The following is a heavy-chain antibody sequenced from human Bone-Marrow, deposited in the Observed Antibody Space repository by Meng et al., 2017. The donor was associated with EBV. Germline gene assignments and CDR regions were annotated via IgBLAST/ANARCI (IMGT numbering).Heavy chain of an antibody. CDR1: GGSFGGYY. V-gene: IGHV4-34*02. CDR3: AFQSGLRGPIN. CDR2: INHSGAT. J-gene: IGHJ4*02. Sequence: VELQQWGAGLLKPSETLSLTCAVYGGSFGGYYLTWTLQPPGKGLEWIGEINHSGATNYNPSLKSRVTISLDTSKKQFSLKLISVTAADTAVYYCAFQSGLRGPINWGQGTLVTVSS. D-gene: IGHD3-10*01.